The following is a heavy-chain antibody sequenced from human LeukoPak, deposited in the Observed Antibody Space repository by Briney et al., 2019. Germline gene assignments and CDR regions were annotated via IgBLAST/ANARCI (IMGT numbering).Heavy chain of an antibody. CDR2: IKQDGAEK. CDR3: ARVGAWDLQRVFEY. CDR1: GFRFGDYW. V-gene: IGHV3-7*01. D-gene: IGHD1-26*01. J-gene: IGHJ4*02. Sequence: GGSLRLSCAASGFRFGDYWMTWARHIPGKGLEWVANIKQDGAEKHYAESVEGRFIISRDNAKNSLYLEMDSLKVEDTAVYCCARVGAWDLQRVFEYWGQGTLVTVSS.